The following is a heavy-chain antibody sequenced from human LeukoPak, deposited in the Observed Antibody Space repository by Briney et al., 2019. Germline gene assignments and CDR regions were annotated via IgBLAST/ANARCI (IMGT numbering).Heavy chain of an antibody. V-gene: IGHV4-38-2*02. J-gene: IGHJ5*02. Sequence: SETLSLTCTVSGYSISSGYYWGWIRQAPGKGPEWIASIDYSGRTFYNPSLRSRVTISVDTSNNDFSLNLTSVTAADTAVYYCATEFYDFLSGESWFDPWGQGALVTVSS. CDR2: IDYSGRT. CDR3: ATEFYDFLSGESWFDP. CDR1: GYSISSGYY. D-gene: IGHD3-9*01.